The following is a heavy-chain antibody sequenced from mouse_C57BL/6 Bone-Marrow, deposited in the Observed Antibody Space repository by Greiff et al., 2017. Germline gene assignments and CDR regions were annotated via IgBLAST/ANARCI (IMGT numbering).Heavy chain of an antibody. CDR1: GYTFTDYY. D-gene: IGHD1-1*01. CDR3: ARSHTEYYYYAMDY. CDR2: IFPGSGST. Sequence: VKLVESGPELVKPGASVKISCKASGYTFTDYYINWVKQRPGQGLEWIGWIFPGSGSTYYNEKFKGKATLTVDKSSSTAYMLLSSLTSEDSAVYFCARSHTEYYYYAMDYWGQGTSVTVSS. V-gene: IGHV1-75*01. J-gene: IGHJ4*01.